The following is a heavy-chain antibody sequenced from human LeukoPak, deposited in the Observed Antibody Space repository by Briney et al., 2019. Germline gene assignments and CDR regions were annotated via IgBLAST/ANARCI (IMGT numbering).Heavy chain of an antibody. D-gene: IGHD3-16*01. Sequence: SVKVSCKASGGTFSSYAISWVRQAPGQGLEWMGGIIPIFGTANYAQRFQGRVTITADKSTSTAYMELSSLRSEDTAVYYCARVTGRRLRLGELHASRRHYYFDYWGQGTLVTVPS. J-gene: IGHJ4*02. CDR3: ARVTGRRLRLGELHASRRHYYFDY. CDR1: GGTFSSYA. CDR2: IIPIFGTA. V-gene: IGHV1-69*06.